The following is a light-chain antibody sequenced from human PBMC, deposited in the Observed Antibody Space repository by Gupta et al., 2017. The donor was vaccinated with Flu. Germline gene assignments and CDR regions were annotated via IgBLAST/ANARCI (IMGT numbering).Light chain of an antibody. J-gene: IGKJ4*01. CDR2: WAS. Sequence: DIVMTQSPDSLAVSLGERATIDCKSSQSVLYSSNNKNYLAWYQQKPGQPPKLLIYWASTRESGVPDRFSGSGSGTDVTLTISSLQAEDVAVYYCQQDDSTPLTVGGGTKVEIK. CDR3: QQDDSTPLT. CDR1: QSVLYSSNNKNY. V-gene: IGKV4-1*01.